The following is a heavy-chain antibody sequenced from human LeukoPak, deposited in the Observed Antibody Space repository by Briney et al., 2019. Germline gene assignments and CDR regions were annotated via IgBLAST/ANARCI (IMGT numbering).Heavy chain of an antibody. Sequence: SETLSLTXAVYGGSFSGYYWSWIRQPPGKGLEWIGEINHSGSTNYNPSLKSRVTISVDTSKNQFSLKLSSVTAADTAVYYCARGQVGGYCSGGSCYYYYGMDVWGQGTXVTVSS. D-gene: IGHD2-15*01. CDR3: ARGQVGGYCSGGSCYYYYGMDV. CDR2: INHSGST. V-gene: IGHV4-34*01. J-gene: IGHJ6*02. CDR1: GGSFSGYY.